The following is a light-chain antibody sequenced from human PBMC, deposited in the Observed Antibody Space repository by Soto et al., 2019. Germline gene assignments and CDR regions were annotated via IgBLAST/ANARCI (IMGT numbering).Light chain of an antibody. J-gene: IGKJ2*01. Sequence: EIVLTQSPATLSLSPGERATISCRASQSVSSYLAWYQQKPGQAPRLLIYDASNKATGIPARFSGSGSGTDFTLTISSLEPEDFAVYYCQQRSNWLVTFGQGTKLDIK. CDR2: DAS. CDR1: QSVSSY. CDR3: QQRSNWLVT. V-gene: IGKV3-11*01.